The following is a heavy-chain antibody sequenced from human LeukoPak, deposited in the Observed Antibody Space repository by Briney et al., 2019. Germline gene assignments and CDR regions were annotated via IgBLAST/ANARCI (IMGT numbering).Heavy chain of an antibody. J-gene: IGHJ3*02. V-gene: IGHV4-59*01. CDR1: GGSISSYY. CDR2: IYYSGST. D-gene: IGHD2-21*02. Sequence: SETLTLTCTVSGGSISSYYWSWLRQPPGKGLEWIGYIYYSGSTNYNPSLKSRVTISVDTSKNQFSLKLSSVTAADTAVYYCARAVYCGGDCYSGAFDIWGQGTMVTVSS. CDR3: ARAVYCGGDCYSGAFDI.